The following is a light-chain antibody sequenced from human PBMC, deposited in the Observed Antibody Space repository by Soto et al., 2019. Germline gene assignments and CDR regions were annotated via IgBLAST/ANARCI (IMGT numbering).Light chain of an antibody. CDR2: DVS. J-gene: IGLJ1*01. V-gene: IGLV2-11*01. CDR1: SNDVGGYNH. Sequence: QSALTQPRSVSGSPGQSVTISCTGTSNDVGGYNHVSWYQQHPGKAPKFMIYDVSERPSGVPDRFSGSKSGNTASLTISGLQAEDEADYYCCSYAGTPYVFGTGTKLTVL. CDR3: CSYAGTPYV.